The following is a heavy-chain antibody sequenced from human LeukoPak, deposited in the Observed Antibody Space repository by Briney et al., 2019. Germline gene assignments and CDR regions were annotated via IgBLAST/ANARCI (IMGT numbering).Heavy chain of an antibody. CDR3: ARATGTWGHDGFDI. CDR1: GYTFMSHG. CDR2: ISGSSSNT. Sequence: ASVKVSCKAYGYTFMSHGISWVRQAPGQGLEWMGWISGSSSNTNYAQRLQGRVTMTTDISTTTAYMELRSLRSDDTAVYYCARATGTWGHDGFDIWGQGTMVTVSS. V-gene: IGHV1-18*01. J-gene: IGHJ3*02. D-gene: IGHD3-16*01.